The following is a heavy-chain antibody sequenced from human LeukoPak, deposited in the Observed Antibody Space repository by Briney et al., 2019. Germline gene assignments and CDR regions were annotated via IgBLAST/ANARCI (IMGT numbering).Heavy chain of an antibody. D-gene: IGHD3-3*01. CDR1: GFTFSSYS. CDR2: ISSSSYI. Sequence: GGSLRLSCAASGFTFSSYSMNWVRQAPGKGLEWVSSISSSSYIYYADSVKGRFTISRDNAKNSLYLQMNSLRAEDTAVYYCARSLEGFLEWLYRYYFDYWGQGTLVTVSS. J-gene: IGHJ4*02. CDR3: ARSLEGFLEWLYRYYFDY. V-gene: IGHV3-21*01.